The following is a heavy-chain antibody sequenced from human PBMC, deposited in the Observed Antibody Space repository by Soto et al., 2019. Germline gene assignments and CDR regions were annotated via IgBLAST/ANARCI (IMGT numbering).Heavy chain of an antibody. CDR2: IIPIFGTA. D-gene: IGHD6-19*01. CDR3: ARDPGAPASSADQDRYYYYGMDV. Sequence: QVQLVQSGAEVKKPGSSVKVSCKASGGTFSSYAISWVRQAPGQGLEWMGGIIPIFGTANYAQKFQGRVTITADESTSTAYTELSSLRSEDTAVYYCARDPGAPASSADQDRYYYYGMDVWGQGTTVTVSS. V-gene: IGHV1-69*01. CDR1: GGTFSSYA. J-gene: IGHJ6*02.